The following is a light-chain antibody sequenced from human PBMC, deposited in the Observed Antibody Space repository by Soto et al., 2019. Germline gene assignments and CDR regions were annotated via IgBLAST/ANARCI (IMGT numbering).Light chain of an antibody. CDR1: QSISSW. CDR2: EAS. V-gene: IGKV1-5*03. Sequence: DIQMTQSPSTLSASVGDRVTITCRASQSISSWLVWYQQKPGTAPKLLIYEASTLESGVPSRFSGSRSGTAFTLTVSSLQPDDFATYYCQQYNDSFPYTFGQGTKLEIK. J-gene: IGKJ2*01. CDR3: QQYNDSFPYT.